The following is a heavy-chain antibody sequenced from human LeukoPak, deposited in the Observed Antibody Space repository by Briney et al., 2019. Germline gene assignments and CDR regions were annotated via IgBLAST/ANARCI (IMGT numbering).Heavy chain of an antibody. V-gene: IGHV3-23*01. CDR2: ISGNGGST. J-gene: IGHJ4*02. CDR1: GFTFSSYA. Sequence: PGGSLRLSCAASGFTFSSYAMSWVRQAPGQGLEWVSAISGNGGSTYYADSVKGRFTISRDKSKNTLYLQMNSLRAEDRAVYYCAKASRHGYGDGYRTFQPVSEEYYFDYWGQGTLVTVSS. CDR3: AKASRHGYGDGYRTFQPVSEEYYFDY. D-gene: IGHD4-17*01.